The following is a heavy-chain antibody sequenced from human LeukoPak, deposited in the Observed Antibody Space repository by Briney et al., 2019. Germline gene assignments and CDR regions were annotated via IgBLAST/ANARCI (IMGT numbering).Heavy chain of an antibody. CDR1: GFTFSGYT. CDR3: ARDYYDSSGYYYDY. V-gene: IGHV3-23*01. J-gene: IGHJ4*02. D-gene: IGHD3-22*01. CDR2: ISATGDRT. Sequence: PGASLRLSCAASGFTFSGYTMNWVRQAPEKGLEWVSAISATGDRTYYAESVKGRFTISRDNSKNTLYLQMNSLRAEDTALYYCARDYYDSSGYYYDYWGQGTLVTVSS.